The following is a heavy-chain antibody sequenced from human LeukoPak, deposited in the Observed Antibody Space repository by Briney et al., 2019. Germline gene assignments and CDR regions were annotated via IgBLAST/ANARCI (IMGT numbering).Heavy chain of an antibody. Sequence: ASVKVSCKASGYTFTDYYMHWVRQAPGQGLEWMGWISAYNGNTNYAQKLQGRVTMTTDTSTSTAYMELRSLRSDDTAVYYCARGTMVRGYYYMDVWGKGTTVTVSS. CDR3: ARGTMVRGYYYMDV. CDR2: ISAYNGNT. V-gene: IGHV1-18*04. J-gene: IGHJ6*03. CDR1: GYTFTDYY. D-gene: IGHD3-10*01.